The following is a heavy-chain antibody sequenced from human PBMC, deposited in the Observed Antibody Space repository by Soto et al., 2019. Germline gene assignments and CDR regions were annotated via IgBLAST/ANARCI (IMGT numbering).Heavy chain of an antibody. D-gene: IGHD6-19*01. CDR1: GGSFSGYY. Sequence: SETLSLTCAVYGGSFSGYYWSWIRQPPGKGLEWIGEINHSGSTNYNPSLKSRVTISVDTSKNQFSLKLSSVTAADTAVYYCARASIEVAGTHYYYYGMDVWGQGTTVTVSS. CDR2: INHSGST. CDR3: ARASIEVAGTHYYYYGMDV. V-gene: IGHV4-34*01. J-gene: IGHJ6*02.